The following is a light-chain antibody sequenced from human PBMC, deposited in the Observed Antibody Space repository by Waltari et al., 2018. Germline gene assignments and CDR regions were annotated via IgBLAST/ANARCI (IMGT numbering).Light chain of an antibody. V-gene: IGLV1-51*02. CDR2: DNN. CDR3: GAWDSRLSAVV. J-gene: IGLJ2*01. Sequence: QSVLTQPPSVSAAPGPQVTISCSGSTPNIGNNFVSWYQQLPGAAPRLLIYDNNKRLSGIPDRFSASKSDTSATLGITGLQTGDEADYYCGAWDSRLSAVVFGGGTKLTVL. CDR1: TPNIGNNF.